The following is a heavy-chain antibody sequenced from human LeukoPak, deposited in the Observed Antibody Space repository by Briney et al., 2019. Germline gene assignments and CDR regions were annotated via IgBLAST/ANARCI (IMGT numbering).Heavy chain of an antibody. Sequence: SVKVSCKASGYTFASYGISWVRQAPGQGLEWMGGIIPIFGTANYAQKFQGRVTITTDESTSTAYMELSSLRSEDTAVYYCARENTGYCSSTSCYEFSYWGQGTLVTVSS. CDR1: GYTFASYG. CDR3: ARENTGYCSSTSCYEFSY. D-gene: IGHD2-2*01. J-gene: IGHJ4*02. V-gene: IGHV1-69*05. CDR2: IIPIFGTA.